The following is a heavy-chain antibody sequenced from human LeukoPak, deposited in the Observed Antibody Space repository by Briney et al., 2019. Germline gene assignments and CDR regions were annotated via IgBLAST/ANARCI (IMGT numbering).Heavy chain of an antibody. D-gene: IGHD6-13*01. CDR3: ARIAAGGFYYYYYMDV. CDR1: GFTFSSYW. V-gene: IGHV3-74*01. CDR2: INSDGSST. J-gene: IGHJ6*03. Sequence: GGSLRLSCAASGFTFSSYWMHWVRQAPGKGLVWVSRINSDGSSTSYADSVKGRFTISRDNAKNTLYLQMNSLRAEDTAVYYCARIAAGGFYYYYYMDVWGKGTTVTVSS.